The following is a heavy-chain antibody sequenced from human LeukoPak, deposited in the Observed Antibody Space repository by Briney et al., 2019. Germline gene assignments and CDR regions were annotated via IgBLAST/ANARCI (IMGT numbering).Heavy chain of an antibody. V-gene: IGHV1-2*02. D-gene: IGHD1-1*01. CDR1: GYIFTDYY. CDR3: ARDPPGTTAFDL. Sequence: ALVKVSCKASGYIFTDYYMHWVRQAPGQGLEWMGWINPKSDGTKYAQNFQGRVTMTWDTSISTAYMEVSRLTSDDTAMFYCARDPPGTTAFDLWGQGTMVTVSS. J-gene: IGHJ3*01. CDR2: INPKSDGT.